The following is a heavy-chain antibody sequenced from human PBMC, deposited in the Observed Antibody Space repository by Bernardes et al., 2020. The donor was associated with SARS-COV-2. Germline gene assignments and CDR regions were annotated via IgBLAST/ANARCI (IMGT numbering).Heavy chain of an antibody. CDR2: ISGSGGRT. CDR1: GFTFSRYA. Sequence: GGSLRLSCAASGFTFSRYAMTWVRQAPGKGLEWVSDISGSGGRTNYADSVKGRFTISRDNSKNTLYLQMNSLRAEETATYYCAKSTSPESIYGLDVWGQGTTVTVSS. D-gene: IGHD2-2*01. CDR3: AKSTSPESIYGLDV. V-gene: IGHV3-23*01. J-gene: IGHJ6*02.